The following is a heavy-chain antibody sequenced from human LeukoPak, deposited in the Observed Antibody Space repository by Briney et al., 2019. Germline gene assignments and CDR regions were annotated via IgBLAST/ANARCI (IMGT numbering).Heavy chain of an antibody. Sequence: GGSLRLSCVATEFSFSSFAMSWVRQAPGKGLEWVSAISGSGGSTYYADSVKGRFTISRDNPSNTLYLEMNTLRGEDTAVYYCAKAESGYSYPKGLDVWGQGTTVTVSS. V-gene: IGHV3-23*01. CDR1: EFSFSSFA. CDR3: AKAESGYSYPKGLDV. CDR2: ISGSGGST. D-gene: IGHD5-18*01. J-gene: IGHJ6*02.